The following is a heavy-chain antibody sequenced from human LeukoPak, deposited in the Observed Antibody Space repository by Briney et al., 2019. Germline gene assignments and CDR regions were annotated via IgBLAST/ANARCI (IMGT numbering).Heavy chain of an antibody. CDR3: ARHNVIGRFGESTSGYFDY. CDR1: GYSFTSYW. Sequence: GESLKISCKGSGYSFTSYWIGCVRQMPGQGLEWMGIIYPGDSDTRYSPSFQGQVTISADKSISTAYLQWSSLKASDTAMYYCARHNVIGRFGESTSGYFDYWGQGTLVTVSS. D-gene: IGHD3-10*01. J-gene: IGHJ4*02. CDR2: IYPGDSDT. V-gene: IGHV5-51*01.